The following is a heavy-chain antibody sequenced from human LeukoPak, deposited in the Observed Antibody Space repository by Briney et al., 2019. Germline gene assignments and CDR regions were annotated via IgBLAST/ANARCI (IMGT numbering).Heavy chain of an antibody. Sequence: GGSLRLSCAASGFTFTSYWMSWLRQAPGKGLEWVANINQNGGEKHYVDSVKGRFTISRDNAKNSLYLQMNSLRAEDTAVYYCARDAGYGWYPGWGQGTLVTVSS. CDR3: ARDAGYGWYPG. D-gene: IGHD6-19*01. CDR1: GFTFTSYW. CDR2: INQNGGEK. J-gene: IGHJ4*02. V-gene: IGHV3-7*01.